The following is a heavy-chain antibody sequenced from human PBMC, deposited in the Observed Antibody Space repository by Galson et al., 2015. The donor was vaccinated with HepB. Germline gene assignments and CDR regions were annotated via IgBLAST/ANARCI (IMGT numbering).Heavy chain of an antibody. D-gene: IGHD3-3*01. J-gene: IGHJ6*03. V-gene: IGHV1-8*01. CDR3: ARGPYDSYYYYYMDV. CDR1: GYTFTSYD. CDR2: MNPNSGNT. Sequence: SVKVSCKASGYTFTSYDINWVRQATGQGLEWMGWMNPNSGNTGYAQKFQGRVTMTRNTSISTAYMELSSLRSEDTAVYYCARGPYDSYYYYYMDVWGKGTTVTVSS.